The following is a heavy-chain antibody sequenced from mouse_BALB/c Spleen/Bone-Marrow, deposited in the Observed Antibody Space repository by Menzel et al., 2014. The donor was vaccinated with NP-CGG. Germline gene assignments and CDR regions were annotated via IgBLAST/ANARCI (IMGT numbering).Heavy chain of an antibody. CDR3: ARGYRYDVEGYAMDY. CDR2: IDPYYGDT. D-gene: IGHD2-14*01. CDR1: GYSFTGYN. J-gene: IGHJ4*01. Sequence: VQLQQPGPVLEKPGASVKISCKASGYSFTGYNMNWVKQSNGKSLEWIGNIDPYYGDTNYNQRFKGKATLTVDKSSSTAYMQLKSLTSEDAAVYYCARGYRYDVEGYAMDYRGEGTSVNVAS. V-gene: IGHV1-39*01.